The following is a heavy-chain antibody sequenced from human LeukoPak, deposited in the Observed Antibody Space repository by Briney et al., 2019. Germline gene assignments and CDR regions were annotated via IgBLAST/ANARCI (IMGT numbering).Heavy chain of an antibody. CDR2: IYSGGST. D-gene: IGHD6-19*01. CDR1: GFTVSRNY. CDR3: AKDSPKLAVAGNLDY. Sequence: GGSLRLSCAVSGFTVSRNYMSWVRQAPGKGLEWVSVIYSGGSTDYADSVKGRFTISRDNSKNTLYLQMNSLRAEDTAVYYCAKDSPKLAVAGNLDYWGQGTLVTVSS. V-gene: IGHV3-53*05. J-gene: IGHJ4*02.